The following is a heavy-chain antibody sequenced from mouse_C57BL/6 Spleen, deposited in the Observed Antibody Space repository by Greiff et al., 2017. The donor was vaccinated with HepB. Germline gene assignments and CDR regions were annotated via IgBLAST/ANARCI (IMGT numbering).Heavy chain of an antibody. CDR1: GYTFTSYW. CDR2: IYPGNSDT. Sequence: EVQLQQSGTVLARPGASVKMSCKTSGYTFTSYWMHWVKQRPGQGLEWIGAIYPGNSDTSYNQKFKGKAKLTAVTSASTAYMELSSLTNEDSAVYYCTREDIKSLYAMDYWGQGTSVTVSS. D-gene: IGHD1-1*01. CDR3: TREDIKSLYAMDY. V-gene: IGHV1-5*01. J-gene: IGHJ4*01.